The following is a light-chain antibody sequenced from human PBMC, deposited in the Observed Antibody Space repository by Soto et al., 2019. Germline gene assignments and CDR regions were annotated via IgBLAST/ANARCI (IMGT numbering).Light chain of an antibody. CDR1: QTISTS. J-gene: IGKJ2*01. CDR2: DAS. V-gene: IGKV3D-15*01. Sequence: EIVMTQSPGTLSVSPGERATLSCRASQTISTSLAWYQQKPGQAPRLLIYDASARATGIPGRFSGSRSGTEFTLTISGLQSDDFAVYYCQQYSNWRYTFGQGTRLEIK. CDR3: QQYSNWRYT.